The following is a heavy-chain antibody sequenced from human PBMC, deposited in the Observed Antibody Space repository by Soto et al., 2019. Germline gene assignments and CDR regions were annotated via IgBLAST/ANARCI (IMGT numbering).Heavy chain of an antibody. CDR3: ARALSSAAGLYFDY. V-gene: IGHV4-4*07. CDR2: IHTTENT. Sequence: QVHLQESGPGLVKPSETLSLTCTVSGGSISSYYWRWLRQPAGKGLEWIGRIHTTENTNYNPSLKSRVPMSVDTSNNQFSLRLSSLTAADTAVYYCARALSSAAGLYFDYWGQGTLVTVSS. CDR1: GGSISSYY. J-gene: IGHJ4*02. D-gene: IGHD6-13*01.